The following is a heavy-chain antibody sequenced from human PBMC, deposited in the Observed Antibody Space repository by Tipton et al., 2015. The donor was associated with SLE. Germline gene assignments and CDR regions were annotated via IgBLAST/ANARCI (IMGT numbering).Heavy chain of an antibody. CDR2: ISYSGTA. V-gene: IGHV4-39*07. CDR3: AREFLNPVTTVHYYFDL. CDR1: GGSISSTTYY. Sequence: TLSLTCTVSGGSISSTTYYWGWVRQPPGRGLEWIGSISYSGTAYYNPSLKSRVTISVDTSKNQFSLKLSSVTAADTAVYYCAREFLNPVTTVHYYFDLWGRGTLVTVSS. J-gene: IGHJ2*01. D-gene: IGHD4-11*01.